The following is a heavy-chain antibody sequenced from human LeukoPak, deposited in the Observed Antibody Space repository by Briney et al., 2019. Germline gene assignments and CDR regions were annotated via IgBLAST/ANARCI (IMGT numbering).Heavy chain of an antibody. CDR1: GFTFSTYS. CDR3: ARDRVASGRFGEVAS. Sequence: GGSLRLSCAASGFTFSTYSMNWVRQAPGKGLEWVSFISGGGSYIYYAESVKGRYTISRDNAKNSLYLQMNSLRAEDTAIYYCARDRVASGRFGEVASWGQGTLVTVSS. D-gene: IGHD3-10*01. CDR2: ISGGGSYI. J-gene: IGHJ5*02. V-gene: IGHV3-21*01.